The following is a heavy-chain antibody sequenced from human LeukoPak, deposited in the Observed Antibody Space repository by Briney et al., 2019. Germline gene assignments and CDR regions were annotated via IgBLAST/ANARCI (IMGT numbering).Heavy chain of an antibody. D-gene: IGHD5-12*01. CDR1: GINFRGYW. V-gene: IGHV3-7*01. CDR3: ARDLGHTGYDLYDY. J-gene: IGHJ4*02. Sequence: GGSLRLSCAVSGINFRGYWMAWVRQAPGKGLEWVANMKQDGSEKYYVGSVKGRFTISRDNAKNSLYLEMNSLRVEDTAVYYCARDLGHTGYDLYDYWGQGTLVTVSS. CDR2: MKQDGSEK.